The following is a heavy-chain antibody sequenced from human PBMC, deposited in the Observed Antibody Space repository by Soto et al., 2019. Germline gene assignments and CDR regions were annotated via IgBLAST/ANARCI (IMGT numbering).Heavy chain of an antibody. D-gene: IGHD3-22*01. CDR3: ARAGETDCYDSSGYYYFGY. CDR2: INTSDGST. Sequence: ASVKVSCKASGYKFTSYYMHWVRQAPGQGLEWMGIINTSDGSTSYAQKFQCRVTMTRDTSTSTVYMELSSLISEDTAVYYCARAGETDCYDSSGYYYFGYWGQGTLVTVSS. V-gene: IGHV1-46*01. J-gene: IGHJ4*02. CDR1: GYKFTSYY.